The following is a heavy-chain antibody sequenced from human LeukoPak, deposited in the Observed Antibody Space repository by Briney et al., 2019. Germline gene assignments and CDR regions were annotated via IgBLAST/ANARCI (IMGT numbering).Heavy chain of an antibody. Sequence: PSKTLTLTCTVSGGSFSSYYWRWIRQPPGKGLEWIGYIYYSGSTNYNPSLKSRATIPVDTSKNQFSLKLSSVTAADTAVYYCARVGYGDAIDYWGQGTLVTVSS. D-gene: IGHD4-17*01. CDR1: GGSFSSYY. J-gene: IGHJ4*02. V-gene: IGHV4-59*01. CDR2: IYYSGST. CDR3: ARVGYGDAIDY.